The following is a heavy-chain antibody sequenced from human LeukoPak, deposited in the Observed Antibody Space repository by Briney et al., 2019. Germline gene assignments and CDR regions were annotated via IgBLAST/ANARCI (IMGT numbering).Heavy chain of an antibody. CDR1: GGSISSYY. J-gene: IGHJ5*02. D-gene: IGHD3-3*01. CDR3: ARAEGRITIFGVVHANWFDP. Sequence: SETLSLTCTVSGGSISSYYWSWIRQPPGKGLEWIGYIYYSGSTNYNPSLKSRVTISVDTSKNQFSLKLSSVTAADTAVYYCARAEGRITIFGVVHANWFDPWGQGTLVTVSS. CDR2: IYYSGST. V-gene: IGHV4-59*12.